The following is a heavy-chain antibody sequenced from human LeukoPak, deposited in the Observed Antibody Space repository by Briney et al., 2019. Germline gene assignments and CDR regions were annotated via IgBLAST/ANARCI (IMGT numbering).Heavy chain of an antibody. V-gene: IGHV3-23*01. Sequence: GGSLRLSCAASGFTFSNYAMNWVRQAPGKGLEWVSTISGVGDSTYYAESVKGRFTISRDNSKNTLYLQMNSLRPEDTAVYYCAKEVSSGLWYFDYWGQGTLVTVSS. CDR3: AKEVSSGLWYFDY. CDR1: GFTFSNYA. CDR2: ISGVGDST. J-gene: IGHJ4*02. D-gene: IGHD4/OR15-4a*01.